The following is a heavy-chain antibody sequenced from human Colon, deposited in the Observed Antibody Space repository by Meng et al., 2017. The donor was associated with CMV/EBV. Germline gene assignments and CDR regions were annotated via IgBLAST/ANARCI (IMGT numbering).Heavy chain of an antibody. D-gene: IGHD2-2*01. CDR2: ISPSNDYI. CDR1: GFTFKVYN. CDR3: ARLGAVPAALLL. J-gene: IGHJ6*02. V-gene: IGHV3-21*01. Sequence: GESLKIPCAASGFTFKVYNMNWVRQAPGKGLEWIASISPSNDYIYLADSLKGRFTISRDHTKNSLYLEMNSLRAEDRAVYYCARLGAVPAALLLWGQGTTVTVSS.